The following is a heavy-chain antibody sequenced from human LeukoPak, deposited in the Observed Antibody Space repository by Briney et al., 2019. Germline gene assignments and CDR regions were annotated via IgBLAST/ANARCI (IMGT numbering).Heavy chain of an antibody. J-gene: IGHJ5*02. D-gene: IGHD3-10*01. Sequence: GSLRPSCAAPGFTFEDFGMRWVRQAPGKGAGLGSCFNWNGGSTGYADSVKGRFTISRDNAKNSLYLQMNSLRAEDTALYHCAREVLGVGGNWFDPWGQGTLVTVSS. CDR1: GFTFEDFG. CDR2: FNWNGGST. V-gene: IGHV3-20*01. CDR3: AREVLGVGGNWFDP.